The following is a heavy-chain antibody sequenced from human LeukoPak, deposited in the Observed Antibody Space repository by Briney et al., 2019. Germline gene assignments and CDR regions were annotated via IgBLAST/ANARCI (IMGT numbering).Heavy chain of an antibody. D-gene: IGHD5-12*01. CDR1: GGSISSGGYS. J-gene: IGHJ4*02. CDR3: ARRRGPGYFDY. Sequence: SETLSLTCAVSGGSISSGGYSWSWIRQPPGKGLEWIGYIYHSGSTYYNPSLKSRVTISVDRSKNQFSLKLSSVTAADTAVYYCARRRGPGYFDYRGQGTLVTVSS. V-gene: IGHV4-30-2*01. CDR2: IYHSGST.